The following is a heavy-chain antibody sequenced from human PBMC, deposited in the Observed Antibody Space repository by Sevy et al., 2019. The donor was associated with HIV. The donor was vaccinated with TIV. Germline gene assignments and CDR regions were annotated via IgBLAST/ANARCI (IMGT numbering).Heavy chain of an antibody. J-gene: IGHJ4*02. CDR2: IDTSGGT. CDR1: GGSISSHY. Sequence: SETLSLTCSVSGGSISSHYLSWIRQPAGEGLECIGPIDTSGGTNYNTSLKTRVTMSIDTSKNQFSLRLRSLTAADTAVYYCAGYNFWSGHYDYFDYWGPGALVTVSS. CDR3: AGYNFWSGHYDYFDY. D-gene: IGHD3-3*01. V-gene: IGHV4-4*07.